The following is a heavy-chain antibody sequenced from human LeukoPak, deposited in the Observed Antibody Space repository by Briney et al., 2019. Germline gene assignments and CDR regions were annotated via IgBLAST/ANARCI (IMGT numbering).Heavy chain of an antibody. D-gene: IGHD3-22*01. CDR2: IWYDGSNK. CDR3: AREGYYYGSSGYPCFDY. Sequence: GRSLRLSCAASGFTFSSYGMHWVRQAPGKGLEWVAVIWYDGSNKYYADSVKGRFTISRDNSKNTLYLQMNSLRAEDTAVYYCAREGYYYGSSGYPCFDYWGQGTLVTVSS. J-gene: IGHJ4*02. V-gene: IGHV3-33*01. CDR1: GFTFSSYG.